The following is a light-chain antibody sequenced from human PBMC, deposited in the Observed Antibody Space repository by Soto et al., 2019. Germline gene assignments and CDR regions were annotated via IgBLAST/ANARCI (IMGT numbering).Light chain of an antibody. V-gene: IGKV1-6*01. CDR3: LQDNXYPLT. J-gene: IGKJ1*01. CDR2: AAS. Sequence: AIQVTQSPSSLSASAGDRVTITCRASQGIRNDLGWYQQKPGKAPKLLHYAASGLQSGVPYRFSGSGSGTDFTLTISSLQPEDSATYYCLQDNXYPLTFGQGXKVDIK. CDR1: QGIRND.